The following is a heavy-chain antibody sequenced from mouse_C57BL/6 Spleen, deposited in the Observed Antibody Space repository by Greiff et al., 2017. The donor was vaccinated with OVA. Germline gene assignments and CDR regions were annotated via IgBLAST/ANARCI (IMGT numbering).Heavy chain of an antibody. CDR2: IWSGGST. V-gene: IGHV2-2*01. CDR1: GFSLTSYG. J-gene: IGHJ1*03. Sequence: QVQLQQSGPGLVQPSQSLSITCTVSGFSLTSYGVHWVRQSPGKGLAWLGVIWSGGSTDYTAAFISRLSIRKDKSKSQVFFKMNRLQADVTAIYYCARSYYGSSYGGYFDVWGTGTTVTVSS. D-gene: IGHD1-1*01. CDR3: ARSYYGSSYGGYFDV.